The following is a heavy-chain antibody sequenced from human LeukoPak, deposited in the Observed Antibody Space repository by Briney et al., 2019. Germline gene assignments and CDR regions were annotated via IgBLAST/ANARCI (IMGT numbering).Heavy chain of an antibody. V-gene: IGHV1-69*05. CDR3: VRDGEGVAISVNYWFDP. J-gene: IGHJ5*02. D-gene: IGHD3-10*01. Sequence: ASVKVSRKASGGTFSSYAISWVRQAPGQGLEWMGGIIPIFGTANYAQKFQGRVIMTRDTSISTAYMELRDLRSEDTAVYYCVRDGEGVAISVNYWFDPWGQGTLVTVSS. CDR2: IIPIFGTA. CDR1: GGTFSSYA.